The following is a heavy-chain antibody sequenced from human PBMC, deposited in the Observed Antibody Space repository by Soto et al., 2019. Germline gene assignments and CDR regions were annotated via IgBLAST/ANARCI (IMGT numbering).Heavy chain of an antibody. CDR2: INSDGSST. CDR3: ARGVVFRYYDFWSENGGDAFDI. Sequence: GGSLRLSCAASGFTFSSYWMHWVRQAPGKGLVWVSRINSDGSSTSYADSVKGRFTISRDNAKNTLYLQMNSLRAEDTAVYYCARGVVFRYYDFWSENGGDAFDIWGQGTMVTVSS. V-gene: IGHV3-74*01. CDR1: GFTFSSYW. D-gene: IGHD3-3*01. J-gene: IGHJ3*02.